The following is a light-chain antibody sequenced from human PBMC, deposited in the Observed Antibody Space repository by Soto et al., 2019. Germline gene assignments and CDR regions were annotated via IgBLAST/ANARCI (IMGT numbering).Light chain of an antibody. J-gene: IGKJ2*01. CDR1: QSINTW. CDR3: QQYHNFFPT. V-gene: IGKV1-5*03. Sequence: IQMTQSPSTLSASVGDRVTMTCRPSQSINTWLAWYQKKPGKAPKLLIQKASSLESGVPSRFSGSGSGTEFTLTITSLQPDDFATYYCQQYHNFFPTFGQGTKLEIK. CDR2: KAS.